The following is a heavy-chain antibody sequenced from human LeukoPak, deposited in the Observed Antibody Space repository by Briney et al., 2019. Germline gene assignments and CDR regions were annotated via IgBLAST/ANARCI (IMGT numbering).Heavy chain of an antibody. D-gene: IGHD3-22*01. J-gene: IGHJ4*02. V-gene: IGHV1-2*02. Sequence: GASVKVSCKASGYTFTGYYMHWVRQAPGQGLEGMGWINPNGGGTNYAQKFQGRATMTRDTSISTAYMELSSLRSDDTAVYYCASGAYYYDSSGYYYFDPTVDHWGQGTLVTVSS. CDR1: GYTFTGYY. CDR2: INPNGGGT. CDR3: ASGAYYYDSSGYYYFDPTVDH.